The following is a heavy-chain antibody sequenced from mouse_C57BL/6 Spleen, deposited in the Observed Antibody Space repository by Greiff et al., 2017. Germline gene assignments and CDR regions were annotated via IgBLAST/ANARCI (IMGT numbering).Heavy chain of an antibody. Sequence: QVQLQQPGAELVKPGASVKLSCKASGYTFTSYWMHWVKQRPGQGLEWIGMIHPNSGSTNYNEKFKSKATLTVDKSSSTAYMQLSSLTSEDSAVYYCARRGQAAWFAYWGQGTLVTVSA. CDR1: GYTFTSYW. V-gene: IGHV1-64*01. J-gene: IGHJ3*01. CDR2: IHPNSGST. CDR3: ARRGQAAWFAY.